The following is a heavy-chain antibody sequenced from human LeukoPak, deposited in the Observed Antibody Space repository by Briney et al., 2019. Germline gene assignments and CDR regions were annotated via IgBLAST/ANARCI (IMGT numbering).Heavy chain of an antibody. CDR2: ISGSGDRT. V-gene: IGHV3-23*01. CDR1: GFTFNSYA. Sequence: GGSLRLSCAASGFTFNSYAMSWVRQAPGKGLEWVSTISGSGDRTSYADSVKGRFTMSRDNSKNTLYLQLNSLRAEDTAVYYCAKSPLRYCTVSTCYPLDYWGQGTLVTVSS. CDR3: AKSPLRYCTVSTCYPLDY. J-gene: IGHJ4*02. D-gene: IGHD2-8*02.